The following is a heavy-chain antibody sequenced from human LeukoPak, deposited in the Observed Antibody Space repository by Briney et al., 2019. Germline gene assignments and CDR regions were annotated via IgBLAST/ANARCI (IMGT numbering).Heavy chain of an antibody. V-gene: IGHV3-66*01. Sequence: GGSLGLSCAASGFTVSSNYMSWIRQAPGKGLEWVSVIYSGGSTYYADSVKGRFTISRDNSKNTLYLQMNSLRAEDTAVYYCARVLGGFFDYWGQGTLVTVSS. CDR3: ARVLGGFFDY. CDR2: IYSGGST. J-gene: IGHJ4*02. CDR1: GFTVSSNY. D-gene: IGHD3-16*01.